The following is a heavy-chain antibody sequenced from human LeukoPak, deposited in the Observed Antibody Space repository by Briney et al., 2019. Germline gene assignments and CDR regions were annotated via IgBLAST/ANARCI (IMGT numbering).Heavy chain of an antibody. Sequence: PGGSLRLSCVVSGVTLSNYNMNWVRQAPGKGLEWVSYTSSSSYYIYYADSAKGRFTISRDNAKNSLYLQMSGLRAEDTAVYYCARDRPYDYVWGSDGLDIWGHGTTVTVSS. D-gene: IGHD3-16*01. J-gene: IGHJ3*02. CDR2: TSSSSYYI. V-gene: IGHV3-21*06. CDR3: ARDRPYDYVWGSDGLDI. CDR1: GVTLSNYN.